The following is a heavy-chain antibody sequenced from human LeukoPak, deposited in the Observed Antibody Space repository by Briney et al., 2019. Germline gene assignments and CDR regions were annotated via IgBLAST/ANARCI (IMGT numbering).Heavy chain of an antibody. J-gene: IGHJ3*01. CDR2: INACDGKT. D-gene: IGHD5-12*01. CDR3: ARQGYTGYGLD. CDR1: GYTFTSYV. V-gene: IGHV1-3*01. Sequence: GASVKVSCKASGYTFTSYVMHWVGQAPGQRREGMGGINACDGKTKYSQKFQGTVTITRDTSASTAYMELSSLRSEDTAVYYCARQGYTGYGLDWGQGTMVTVSS.